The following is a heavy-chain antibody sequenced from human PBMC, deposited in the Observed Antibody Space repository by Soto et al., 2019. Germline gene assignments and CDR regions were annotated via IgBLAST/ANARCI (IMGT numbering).Heavy chain of an antibody. Sequence: QVQLVQSGAEVKRPGSSVKVSCKASGDTFNFESMNWVRQAPGIGLEWMGRVNPIVSMSNYAQKFQGRVTMTADKSTSTAYMELSSLRSEDTAIYYCASSYGSGYRAFDYWGQGALVTVSS. J-gene: IGHJ4*02. D-gene: IGHD3-10*01. CDR2: VNPIVSMS. CDR1: GDTFNFES. CDR3: ASSYGSGYRAFDY. V-gene: IGHV1-69*02.